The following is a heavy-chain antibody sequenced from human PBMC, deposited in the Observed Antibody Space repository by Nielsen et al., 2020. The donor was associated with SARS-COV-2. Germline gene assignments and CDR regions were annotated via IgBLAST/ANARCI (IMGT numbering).Heavy chain of an antibody. J-gene: IGHJ4*02. CDR1: GFTFSNYW. CDR3: AEMGARIAVAGTVDY. V-gene: IGHV3-23*01. Sequence: GESLKISCAASGFTFSNYWMSWVRQAPGKGLEWVSAISGSGGSTYYADSVKGRFTISRDNSKNTLYLQMNSLRAEDTAVYYCAEMGARIAVAGTVDYWGQGTLVTVSS. CDR2: ISGSGGST. D-gene: IGHD6-19*01.